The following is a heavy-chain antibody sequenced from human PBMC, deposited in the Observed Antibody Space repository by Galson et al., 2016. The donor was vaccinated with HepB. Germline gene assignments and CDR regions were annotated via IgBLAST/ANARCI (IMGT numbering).Heavy chain of an antibody. CDR2: TYYRSKWYN. D-gene: IGHD1-1*01. CDR3: ARDQPQSDKWNDEGEHYDYFYGIDV. Sequence: CAISGDSVSSTSATWNWIRQSPSRGLEWLGRTYYRSKWYNDYAVAVRSRINIKPDTSKNQFSLQLNSATPEDTAVYYCARDQPQSDKWNDEGEHYDYFYGIDVCGLGTTVTVSS. V-gene: IGHV6-1*01. J-gene: IGHJ6*02. CDR1: GDSVSSTSAT.